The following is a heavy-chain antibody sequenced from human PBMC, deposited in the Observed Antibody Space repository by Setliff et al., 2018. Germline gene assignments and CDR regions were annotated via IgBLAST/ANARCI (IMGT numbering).Heavy chain of an antibody. V-gene: IGHV5-51*01. CDR1: GYSFGNYW. CDR3: ARDSNYEADVRFINYNFWSGSLGY. D-gene: IGHD3-3*01. J-gene: IGHJ4*02. Sequence: PGESLKISCKGSGYSFGNYWIAWVRQMPGKGLEWMGVIYPGDSDTRYSPSFQGQVTISADKSISTAYVQWSSLKASDTAMYYCARDSNYEADVRFINYNFWSGSLGYWGQGTLVTVSS. CDR2: IYPGDSDT.